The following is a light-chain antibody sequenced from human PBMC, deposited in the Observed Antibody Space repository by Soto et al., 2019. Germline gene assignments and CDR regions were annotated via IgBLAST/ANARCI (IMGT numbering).Light chain of an antibody. CDR1: QTIAKY. CDR2: GGS. Sequence: DIQMTQSPSSLSASVGDRVTITCRTSQTIAKYLNWYQQKPGKAPTVLIFGGSSLQSGVPSRFSGSGSGTEFTLTISNLQPEDSATYYCQQSFSTPLTFGGGTNVEIK. CDR3: QQSFSTPLT. V-gene: IGKV1-39*01. J-gene: IGKJ4*01.